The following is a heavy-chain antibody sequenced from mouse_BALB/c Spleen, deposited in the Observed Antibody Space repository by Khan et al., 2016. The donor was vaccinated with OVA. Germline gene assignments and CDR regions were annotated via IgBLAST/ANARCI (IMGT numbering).Heavy chain of an antibody. V-gene: IGHV3-2*02. CDR3: AGSLYYSYGYALDC. CDR1: GYSITSDYA. D-gene: IGHD2-14*01. Sequence: EVQLVESGPGLVKPSQSLSLTCTVTGYSITSDYAWNWIRQFPGNKLEWMGYISSTGGPSYNPSLKSRISITRDTSKNQFFLQLKSVTAEDTATYYGAGSLYYSYGYALDCWGRGTLVTVSS. CDR2: ISSTGGP. J-gene: IGHJ4*01.